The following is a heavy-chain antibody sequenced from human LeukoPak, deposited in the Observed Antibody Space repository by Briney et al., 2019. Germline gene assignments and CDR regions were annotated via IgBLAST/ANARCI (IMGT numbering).Heavy chain of an antibody. CDR2: FDPEDGET. CDR1: GYTLTDLS. Sequence: ASVKVSCKVSGYTLTDLSMHWVRQAPGKGLEWMGRFDPEDGETIYAQGFQGRVTMTEDTSTDTAYMELSSLTSEDTAVYYCATEGYYDSRGYYNDYWGQGTLVTVSS. V-gene: IGHV1-24*01. D-gene: IGHD3-22*01. CDR3: ATEGYYDSRGYYNDY. J-gene: IGHJ4*02.